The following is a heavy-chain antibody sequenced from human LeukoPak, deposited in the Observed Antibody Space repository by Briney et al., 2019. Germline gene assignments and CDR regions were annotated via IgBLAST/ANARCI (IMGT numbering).Heavy chain of an antibody. V-gene: IGHV5-51*01. CDR2: IYPGDSDT. CDR3: ARTLTTVVTPAWFDP. Sequence: GESLKISCKGSGYSFTSYWIGWVRQMPGKGLEWMGIIYPGDSDTRYSPSFQGQVTISADKSISTAYLQWSSLKASDTAMYYCARTLTTVVTPAWFDPWGQGTLVTVSS. CDR1: GYSFTSYW. J-gene: IGHJ5*02. D-gene: IGHD4-23*01.